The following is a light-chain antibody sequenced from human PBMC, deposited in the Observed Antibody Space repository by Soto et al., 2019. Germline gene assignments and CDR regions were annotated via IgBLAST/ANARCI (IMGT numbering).Light chain of an antibody. CDR2: GVY. V-gene: IGKV3D-15*01. J-gene: IGKJ1*01. CDR3: QQYGSSGT. CDR1: QSVSSN. Sequence: EIVMTQSPATLSVSPGERATLSCRASQSVSSNLAWYQQKPGQAPRLLIYGVYTRAPGIPARFSGSGSGTEFTLTISSLEPEDFAVYYCQQYGSSGTFGQGTKVDIK.